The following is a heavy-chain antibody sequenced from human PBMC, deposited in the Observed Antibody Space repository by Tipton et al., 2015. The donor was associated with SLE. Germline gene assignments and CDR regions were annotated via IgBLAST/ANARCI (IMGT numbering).Heavy chain of an antibody. CDR1: GGSIRGSNYY. V-gene: IGHV4-39*01. CDR3: ARHDTNYGRNWFDP. D-gene: IGHD2-8*01. Sequence: TLSLTCTVSGGSIRGSNYYWDWIRRPPGKGPEWIGRITNNGNTYYIPSLPSRVTMSVDTSKNHFSLKLSSVTAADTAVYYCARHDTNYGRNWFDPWGQGTLVTVSS. CDR2: ITNNGNT. J-gene: IGHJ5*02.